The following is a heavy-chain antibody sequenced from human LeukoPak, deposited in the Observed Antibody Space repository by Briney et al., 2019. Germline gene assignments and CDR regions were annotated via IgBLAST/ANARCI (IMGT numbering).Heavy chain of an antibody. D-gene: IGHD3-22*01. CDR3: ARDPIITMIVVDDAFDI. Sequence: SETLSLTCTVSGGSISSSSYYWSWIRQPPGKGLEWIGYIYYSGSTNYNPSLKSRVTISVDTSKNQFSLKLSSVTAADTAVYYCARDPIITMIVVDDAFDIWGQGTMVTVSS. J-gene: IGHJ3*02. CDR1: GGSISSSSYY. CDR2: IYYSGST. V-gene: IGHV4-61*01.